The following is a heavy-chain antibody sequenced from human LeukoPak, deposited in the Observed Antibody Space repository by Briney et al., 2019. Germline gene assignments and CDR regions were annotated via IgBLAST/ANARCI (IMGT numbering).Heavy chain of an antibody. CDR3: ARGSCGGDCYSFAFDI. D-gene: IGHD2-21*02. CDR2: ISSSSSTI. V-gene: IGHV3-48*04. CDR1: GFTFSSYS. J-gene: IGHJ3*02. Sequence: PGGSLRLSCAASGFTFSSYSMNWVRQAPGKGLEWVSYISSSSSTIYYANSVKGRFTISRDNAKNSLYLQMNSLRAEDTAVYYCARGSCGGDCYSFAFDIWGQGTMVAVSS.